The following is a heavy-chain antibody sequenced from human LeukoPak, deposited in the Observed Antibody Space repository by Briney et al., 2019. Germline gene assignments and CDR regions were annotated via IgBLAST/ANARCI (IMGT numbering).Heavy chain of an antibody. V-gene: IGHV3-74*01. J-gene: IGHJ4*02. D-gene: IGHD3-10*01. Sequence: GGSLRLSCAASGFSFSNYWMHWVRQAPGKGLVWVSRISTDGSSSSYADSVKGRFTIARDNAKNSLYLQMNSLRAEDTAVYYCARARQGDGDYWGQGTLVTVSS. CDR3: ARARQGDGDY. CDR1: GFSFSNYW. CDR2: ISTDGSSS.